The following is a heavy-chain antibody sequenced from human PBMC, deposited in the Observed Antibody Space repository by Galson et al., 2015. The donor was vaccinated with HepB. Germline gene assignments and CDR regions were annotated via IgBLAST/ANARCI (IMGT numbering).Heavy chain of an antibody. J-gene: IGHJ6*03. CDR2: FDPEDGET. D-gene: IGHD2-2*02. Sequence: SVKVSCKVSGYTLTELSMHWVRQAPGKGLEWMGGFDPEDGETIYAQKFQGRVTMTEDTSTDTAYMELSSLRSEDTAVYYCATRYCSSTSCYNDYYYYMDVWGKGTTVTVSS. CDR3: ATRYCSSTSCYNDYYYYMDV. V-gene: IGHV1-24*01. CDR1: GYTLTELS.